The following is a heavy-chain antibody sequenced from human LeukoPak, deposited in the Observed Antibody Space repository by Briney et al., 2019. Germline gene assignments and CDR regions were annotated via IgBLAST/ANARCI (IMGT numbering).Heavy chain of an antibody. V-gene: IGHV3-23*01. CDR3: AKDLGSVVTPPSLDY. Sequence: GGSPRLSCAATGFTFSSYAMSWVRQAPGKGLEWVSAVSGSGGSTYYADSVKGRFTISRDNSKNTLFLQMNSLRAEDTAVYYCAKDLGSVVTPPSLDYWGQGTPVTVSS. CDR2: VSGSGGST. J-gene: IGHJ4*02. CDR1: GFTFSSYA. D-gene: IGHD4-23*01.